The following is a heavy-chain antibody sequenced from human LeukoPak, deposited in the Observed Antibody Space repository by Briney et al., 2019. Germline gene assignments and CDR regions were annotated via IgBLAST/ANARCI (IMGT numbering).Heavy chain of an antibody. CDR2: INPNSGGT. CDR1: GYTFTDYY. D-gene: IGHD6-19*01. Sequence: ASVKVSCKASGYTFTDYYMHWVRQAPGQGLEWMGWINPNSGGTNYAQKFQGRVTMTRDTSISTAYMELSRLRSDDTAVYYCARDQRVAVAGKRYFDYWGQGTLVTVSS. J-gene: IGHJ4*02. V-gene: IGHV1-2*02. CDR3: ARDQRVAVAGKRYFDY.